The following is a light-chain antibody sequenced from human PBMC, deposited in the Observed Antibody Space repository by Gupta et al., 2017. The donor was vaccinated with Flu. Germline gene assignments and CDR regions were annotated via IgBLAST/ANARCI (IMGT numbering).Light chain of an antibody. V-gene: IGKV1-33*01. CDR1: QDISDY. Sequence: SLSSLSASVGDRVTITCQASQDISDYLNWFQQKPGEAPKLLIYDASNLETGVPSRFSGSGSGTDFTFTINSLQPEDTATYYCQQYDDPFTFGGGTKVEI. CDR2: DAS. CDR3: QQYDDPFT. J-gene: IGKJ4*01.